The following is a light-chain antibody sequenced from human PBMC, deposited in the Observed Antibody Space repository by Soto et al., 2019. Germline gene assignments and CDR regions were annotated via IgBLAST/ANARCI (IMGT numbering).Light chain of an antibody. CDR1: HSDVGGYNY. V-gene: IGLV2-14*03. J-gene: IGLJ3*02. Sequence: QSALTQPASVSGSPGQSITLSCTGTHSDVGGYNYVSWYQQHPGKAPQLMIYDVSDRPSGVSNRFSGSKSGNTASLTISGLQAEDEADYYCSSYTSTSSPWVFGGGTKVTVL. CDR2: DVS. CDR3: SSYTSTSSPWV.